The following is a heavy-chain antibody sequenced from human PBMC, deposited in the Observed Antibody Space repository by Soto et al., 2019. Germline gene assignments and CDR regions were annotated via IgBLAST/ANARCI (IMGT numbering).Heavy chain of an antibody. CDR1: GFTFSSYA. CDR3: AKRRGAGGHFDY. Sequence: GGSLRLSCAASGFTFSSYAMGWVRQGPGKGLEWVAVVSIGGSTHYADSVRGRFTTSRDNSKNTLSLQMNSLAAEDTAVYFCAKRRGAGGHFDYWGQGALVTVSS. J-gene: IGHJ4*02. CDR2: VSIGGST. V-gene: IGHV3-23*01. D-gene: IGHD2-15*01.